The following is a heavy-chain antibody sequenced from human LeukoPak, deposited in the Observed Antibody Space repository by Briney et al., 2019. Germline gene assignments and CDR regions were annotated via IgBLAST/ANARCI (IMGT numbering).Heavy chain of an antibody. Sequence: ASVKVSCKVSGYSLTELSMDWVRQAPGKGLEWMGGFDPEDGETLYAQKLQGRVTLTEDTSTDTAYMELSSLRSGDTAVYFCATSFMVRGSLDYWGQGTLVTVSS. J-gene: IGHJ4*02. V-gene: IGHV1-24*01. CDR1: GYSLTELS. D-gene: IGHD3-10*01. CDR2: FDPEDGET. CDR3: ATSFMVRGSLDY.